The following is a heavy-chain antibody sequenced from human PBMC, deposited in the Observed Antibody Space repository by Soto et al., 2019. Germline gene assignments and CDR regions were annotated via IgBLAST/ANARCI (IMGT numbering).Heavy chain of an antibody. V-gene: IGHV3-20*01. D-gene: IGHD2-2*01. CDR1: GFTFDDYG. CDR2: INWNGGST. CDR3: ARYGDCSSTSCYEPEGYYYYYMDV. J-gene: IGHJ6*03. Sequence: EVQLVESGGGVVRPGGSLRLSSAASGFTFDDYGMSWVRQAPGKGLEWVSGINWNGGSTGYADSVKGRFTISRDNAKNSLYLQMNSLRAEDTALYHCARYGDCSSTSCYEPEGYYYYYMDVWGKGTTVTVSS.